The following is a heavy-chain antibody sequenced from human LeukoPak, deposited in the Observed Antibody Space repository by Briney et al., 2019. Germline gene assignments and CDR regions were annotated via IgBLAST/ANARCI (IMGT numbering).Heavy chain of an antibody. D-gene: IGHD6-13*01. CDR3: ARSSAWYYFDY. J-gene: IGHJ4*02. Sequence: PGGSLRLSCVASGFTFSNYDMSWVRQAPGKGLEWVSGISNSGSSTDYADSVKGRFTISRDNSENIVYLQMDSLRAEDTAVYYCARSSAWYYFDYWGQGTLVTGSS. V-gene: IGHV3-23*01. CDR1: GFTFSNYD. CDR2: ISNSGSST.